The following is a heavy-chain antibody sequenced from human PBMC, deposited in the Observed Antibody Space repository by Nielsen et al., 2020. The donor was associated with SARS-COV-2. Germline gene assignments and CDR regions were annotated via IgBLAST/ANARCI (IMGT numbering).Heavy chain of an antibody. J-gene: IGHJ6*02. V-gene: IGHV4-31*03. Sequence: LRRSCTVSGGSISSGGYYWRWIRHHPGQGLVWIGYIYFSGRTCYNPSLKSRVTISVDTSMNQFSLSLRSVTAADTAVYYCARESSGYDHYNYGMDVWGQWTTVTVSS. CDR2: IYFSGRT. CDR1: GGSISSGGYY. D-gene: IGHD5-12*01. CDR3: ARESSGYDHYNYGMDV.